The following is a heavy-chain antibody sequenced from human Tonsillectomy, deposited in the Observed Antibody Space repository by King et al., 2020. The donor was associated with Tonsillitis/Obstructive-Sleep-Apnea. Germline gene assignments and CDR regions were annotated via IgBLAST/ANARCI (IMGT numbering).Heavy chain of an antibody. CDR1: GGSFSGYH. J-gene: IGHJ6*04. Sequence: VQLPQWGAGLLKPSETLSLTCAVSGGSFSGYHWSWIRQPPGKGLEWIGEINHTGGTNYNPSLKSRVTISVVTFNNQFSLKLTSVTAADTAIYYCAHDYGGAMDVWGKGTTVTVSS. D-gene: IGHD4-17*01. CDR3: AHDYGGAMDV. CDR2: INHTGGT. V-gene: IGHV4-34*01.